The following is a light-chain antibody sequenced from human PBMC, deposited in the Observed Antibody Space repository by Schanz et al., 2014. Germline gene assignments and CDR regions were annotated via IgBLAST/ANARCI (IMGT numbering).Light chain of an antibody. CDR1: SREGGSYGK. Sequence: QSVMTQKGKGKGKKGESITISGRGTSREGGSYGKEERKEKKTGKEKKVIMYEASEWRGGFSNRFSASKSGYTASLTISGLQAEDEADYYCCSYADGSTLIFGGGTKLTVL. CDR2: EAS. CDR3: CSYADGSTLI. J-gene: IGLJ2*01. V-gene: IGLV2-23*01.